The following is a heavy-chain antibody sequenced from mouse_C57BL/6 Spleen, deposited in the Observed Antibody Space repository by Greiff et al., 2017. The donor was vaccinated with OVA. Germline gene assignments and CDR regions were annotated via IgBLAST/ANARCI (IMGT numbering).Heavy chain of an antibody. J-gene: IGHJ2*01. V-gene: IGHV5-6*01. CDR1: GFTFSSYG. D-gene: IGHD1-1*01. Sequence: EVTLMESGGDLVKPGGSLKLSCAASGFTFSSYGMSWVRPTPDKRLEWVATISSGGSYTYYPDSVKGRFTISRDNAKNTLYLQMSSLKSEDTAMYYCARPFITTVVARGYFDYWGQGTTLTVSS. CDR3: ARPFITTVVARGYFDY. CDR2: ISSGGSYT.